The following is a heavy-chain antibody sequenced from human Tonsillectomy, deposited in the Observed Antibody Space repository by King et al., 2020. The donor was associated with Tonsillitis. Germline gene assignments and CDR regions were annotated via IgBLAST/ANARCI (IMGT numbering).Heavy chain of an antibody. CDR1: GFSFRDAW. Sequence: EVQLVESGGDLVMPGGSLRLSCAACGFSFRDAWMTWFRQAPGKGLEWVGRIKSKNDGGTSDFSAPVKDRFTISRDDSKNTLYLQMDSLKTEDTAMNYCGTDGVILTGLAGGGYWGQGTLVTVSS. V-gene: IGHV3-15*01. J-gene: IGHJ4*02. CDR2: IKSKNDGGTS. CDR3: GTDGVILTGLAGGGY. D-gene: IGHD3-9*01.